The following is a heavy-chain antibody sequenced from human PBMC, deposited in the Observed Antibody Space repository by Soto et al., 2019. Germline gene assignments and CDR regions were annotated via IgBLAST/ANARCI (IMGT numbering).Heavy chain of an antibody. Sequence: QVQLVQSGAEVKKPGSSVKVSCKASGGTFSSYTISWVRQAPGQGLEWMGRIIPILGIANYAQKFQGRVTITADKSTSTAYMELSSLRSEDTAVYFCARGGTVVTPLLGFDYWGQGTLVTVSS. CDR2: IIPILGIA. J-gene: IGHJ4*02. V-gene: IGHV1-69*02. D-gene: IGHD2-21*02. CDR3: ARGGTVVTPLLGFDY. CDR1: GGTFSSYT.